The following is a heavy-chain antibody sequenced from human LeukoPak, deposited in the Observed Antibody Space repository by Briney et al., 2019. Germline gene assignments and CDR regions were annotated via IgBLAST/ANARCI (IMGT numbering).Heavy chain of an antibody. J-gene: IGHJ3*02. CDR2: ISAYNGNT. V-gene: IGHV1-18*01. Sequence: ASVKVSCKASGYTFTSYAISWVRQAPGQGLEWMGWISAYNGNTNYAQKLQGRVTMTTDTSTSTAHMELRSLRSDDTAVYYCARGKQWLELDAFDIWGQGTMVTVS. CDR3: ARGKQWLELDAFDI. CDR1: GYTFTSYA. D-gene: IGHD6-19*01.